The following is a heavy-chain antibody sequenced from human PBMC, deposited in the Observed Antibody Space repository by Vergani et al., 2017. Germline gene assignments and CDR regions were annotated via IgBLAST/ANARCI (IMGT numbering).Heavy chain of an antibody. J-gene: IGHJ4*02. D-gene: IGHD3-9*01. CDR3: ARDHWLAR. CDR2: IYHSGST. V-gene: IGHV4-38-2*02. CDR1: GYSISSGYY. Sequence: QVQLQESGPGLVKPSETLSLTCTVSGYSISSGYYWGWIRQPPGKGLEWIGSIYHSGSTNYNPSLKSRVTISVDTSKNQFSLKLSSVTAADTAVYYCARDHWLARWGQGTLVTVSS.